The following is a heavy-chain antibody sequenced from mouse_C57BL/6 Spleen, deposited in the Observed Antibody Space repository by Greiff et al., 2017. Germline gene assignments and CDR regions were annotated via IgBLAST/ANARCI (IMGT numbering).Heavy chain of an antibody. J-gene: IGHJ2*01. CDR1: GYTFTSYW. CDR3: ARTGLYFDY. D-gene: IGHD4-1*01. V-gene: IGHV1-50*01. CDR2: IDPSDSYT. Sequence: QVQLQQPGAELVKPGASVKLSCKASGYTFTSYWMQWVKQRPGQGLEWIGEIDPSDSYTNYNQKFKGKATLTVDTSSSTAYMQRSSLTSEDSAVYYCARTGLYFDYWGNGTTLTVSS.